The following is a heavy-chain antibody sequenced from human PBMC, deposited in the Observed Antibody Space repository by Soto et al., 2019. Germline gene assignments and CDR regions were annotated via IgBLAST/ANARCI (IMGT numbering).Heavy chain of an antibody. D-gene: IGHD5-12*01. CDR3: ARGRATNNYYYYYGMDV. V-gene: IGHV1-8*01. Sequence: AASVKVSCKASGYTFTSYDINWVRQATGQGLEWMGWMNPNSGNTGYAQKFQGRVTMTRNTSISTAYMELSSLRSEDTAVYYCARGRATNNYYYYYGMDVWGQGTMVTVSS. CDR1: GYTFTSYD. J-gene: IGHJ6*02. CDR2: MNPNSGNT.